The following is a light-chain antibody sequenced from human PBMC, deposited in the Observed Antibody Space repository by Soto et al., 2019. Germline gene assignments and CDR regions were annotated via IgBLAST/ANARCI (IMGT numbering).Light chain of an antibody. CDR2: SNN. V-gene: IGLV1-44*01. CDR3: AAWDDRLSWV. J-gene: IGLJ3*02. CDR1: SSNIGSNT. Sequence: QSVLTQPPSASGTPGQRVTISCSGSSSNIGSNTVNWYQQLPGTAPKHLIFSNNQRPSGVPDRFSGSKSGTSASLAISGLQTEDEADYSCAAWDDRLSWVFGGRTQLTVL.